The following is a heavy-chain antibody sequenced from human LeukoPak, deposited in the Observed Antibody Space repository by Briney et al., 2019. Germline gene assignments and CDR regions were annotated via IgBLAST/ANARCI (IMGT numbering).Heavy chain of an antibody. D-gene: IGHD1-26*01. CDR2: INSAGNTT. V-gene: IGHV3-74*01. CDR1: GLTFTRYW. Sequence: GGSMRLSCAASGLTFTRYWMHWVRQAQGKGLVWVSRINSAGNTTDYAESVKGRFSISRDNSKNTLSLQMNNLRVEDTAVYDCEIAMSGSSAFDYGGQGTLATVSS. CDR3: EIAMSGSSAFDY. J-gene: IGHJ4*02.